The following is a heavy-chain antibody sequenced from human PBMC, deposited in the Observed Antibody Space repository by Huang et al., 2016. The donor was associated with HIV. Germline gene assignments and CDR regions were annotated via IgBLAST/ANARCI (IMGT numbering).Heavy chain of an antibody. CDR1: GGSFSGYY. V-gene: IGHV4-34*01. D-gene: IGHD6-19*01. CDR3: AREKAADSAWYGVYYFDY. J-gene: IGHJ4*02. CDR2: INHIGKT. Sequence: QVQLRQWGAGLVKPSETLSLTCAVYGGSFSGYYWTWIRQSPGKGLEWIGEINHIGKTNYQASLKSRVTISKDTAKNQFSLQLTSVSAADTGVYFCAREKAADSAWYGVYYFDYWGEGALVTVTS.